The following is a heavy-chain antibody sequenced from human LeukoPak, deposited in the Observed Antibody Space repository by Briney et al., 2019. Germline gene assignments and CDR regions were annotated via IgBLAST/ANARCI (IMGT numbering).Heavy chain of an antibody. CDR2: IYTSGST. Sequence: SQTLSLTCTVSGGSISSGSYYWSWIRQPAGKGLEWIGRIYTSGSTNYNPSLKSRVTISVDTSKNQFSLKLSSVTAADTAVYYCASGRAVAGTDYYYYGMDVWGQGTTVTVSS. CDR3: ASGRAVAGTDYYYYGMDV. V-gene: IGHV4-61*02. CDR1: GGSISSGSYY. D-gene: IGHD6-19*01. J-gene: IGHJ6*02.